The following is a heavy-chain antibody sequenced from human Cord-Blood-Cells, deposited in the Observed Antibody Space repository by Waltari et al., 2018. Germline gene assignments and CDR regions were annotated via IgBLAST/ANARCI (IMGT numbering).Heavy chain of an antibody. D-gene: IGHD1-26*01. CDR2: IWYDGSNK. Sequence: QVQLVASGGGVVQPGRSLRLSCAASGFTFSSYGMHWVRQAPGKGLEWVAVIWYDGSNKYYADSVKGRFTISRDNSKNTLYLQMNSLRAEDTAVYYCARGGSGSYWYFDLWGRGTLVTVSS. J-gene: IGHJ2*01. CDR1: GFTFSSYG. CDR3: ARGGSGSYWYFDL. V-gene: IGHV3-33*01.